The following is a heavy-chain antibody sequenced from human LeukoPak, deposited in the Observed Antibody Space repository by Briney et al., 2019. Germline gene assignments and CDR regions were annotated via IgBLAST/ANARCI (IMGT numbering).Heavy chain of an antibody. V-gene: IGHV4-59*01. CDR3: ARAGGDFWSGYYNWFDP. J-gene: IGHJ5*02. CDR2: IYYSGST. Sequence: PSETLSLTCTVSGGSISSYYWSWIRQPPGKGLEWIGYIYYSGSTNYNPSLKSRVTISVDTSKNQFSLKLSSVTAADTAVYYCARAGGDFWSGYYNWFDPWGQGTLVTVSS. CDR1: GGSISSYY. D-gene: IGHD3-3*01.